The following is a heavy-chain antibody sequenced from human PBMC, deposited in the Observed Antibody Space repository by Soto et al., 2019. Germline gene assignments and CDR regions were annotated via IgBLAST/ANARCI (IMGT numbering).Heavy chain of an antibody. CDR1: GFTFSSYA. CDR3: AKDLSTYYYDSSGSFS. D-gene: IGHD3-22*01. J-gene: IGHJ5*02. Sequence: EVQLLESGGGLVQPGGALRLSCAASGFTFSSYAMSWVRQAPGKGLEWVSAISGSGGSTYYADSVKGRFTISRDNSKNTLYLQMNSLRAEDTAVYYCAKDLSTYYYDSSGSFSWGQGTLVTVSS. V-gene: IGHV3-23*01. CDR2: ISGSGGST.